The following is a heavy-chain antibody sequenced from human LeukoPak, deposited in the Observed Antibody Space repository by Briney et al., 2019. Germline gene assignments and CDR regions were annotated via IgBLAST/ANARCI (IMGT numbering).Heavy chain of an antibody. CDR2: IIPIFGTA. CDR1: GGSFTSYA. D-gene: IGHD3-3*01. Sequence: SVKVSCKASGGSFTSYAISWLRQAPGQGLELMGGIIPIFGTANYAQKFQGRVTITADESTSTAYMELSSLRSEDTAVYYCARDQALYDFWSGYKENWFDPWGQGTLVTVSS. V-gene: IGHV1-69*13. J-gene: IGHJ5*02. CDR3: ARDQALYDFWSGYKENWFDP.